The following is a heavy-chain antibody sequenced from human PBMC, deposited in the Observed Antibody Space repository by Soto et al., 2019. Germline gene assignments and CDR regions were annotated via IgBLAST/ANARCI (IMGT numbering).Heavy chain of an antibody. J-gene: IGHJ4*02. CDR2: IYYRVIT. CDR1: GDSVSSGSDF. D-gene: IGHD4-4*01. V-gene: IGHV4-61*01. CDR3: ASQRTTVRTKAYFYY. Sequence: SESLSLTCIVSGDSVSSGSDFWSWIRQPPGKGLEWIGNIYYRVITDFKPSIKSRVTISVDTSKNQFSLNFKSVTASDKAVCFCASQRTTVRTKAYFYYWGPGALVTLSS.